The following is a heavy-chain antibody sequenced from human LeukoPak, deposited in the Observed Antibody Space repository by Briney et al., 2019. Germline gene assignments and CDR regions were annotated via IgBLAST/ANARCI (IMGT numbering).Heavy chain of an antibody. CDR2: ISYAGST. V-gene: IGHV4-39*01. Sequence: PSENLSLTGTVADDSISNSDYYWGWIRQPPGEGLEWIGSISYAGSTHYDPSLKSRVTIYVDSSTNQVSLKPTFVTAADTSLYYCARQDYQVLFCAFDAWGQGAMVTVSS. J-gene: IGHJ3*01. D-gene: IGHD2-2*01. CDR1: DDSISNSDYY. CDR3: ARQDYQVLFCAFDA.